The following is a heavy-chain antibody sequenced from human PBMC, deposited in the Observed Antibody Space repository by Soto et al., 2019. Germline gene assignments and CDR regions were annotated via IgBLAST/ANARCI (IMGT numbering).Heavy chain of an antibody. CDR2: ITPNSGNT. J-gene: IGHJ5*02. CDR3: ARCINYGDYSRWCDP. Sequence: QVQLVQSGAEVKKPGASVKVSCKASGSICTNYDINGVRHATGQELEPLGWITPNSGNTGSVQKFTGRVTMTRNPSINTADMELNSRRSEDTAVYYCARCINYGDYSRWCDPWGQGTLFTVSS. D-gene: IGHD4-17*01. CDR1: GSICTNYD. V-gene: IGHV1-8*01.